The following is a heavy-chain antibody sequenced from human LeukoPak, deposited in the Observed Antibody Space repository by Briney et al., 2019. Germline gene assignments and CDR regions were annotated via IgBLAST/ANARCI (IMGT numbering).Heavy chain of an antibody. Sequence: GASVKVSCKASGYTFTSYDISWVRQAPGQGLEWMAMYNPNSGDTIFSQRFQDRVTMTRDTTVNTAFMELSRLTSDDTAVYYCARGGPRGNGFDYWGQGTLVSVSS. CDR1: GYTFTSYD. D-gene: IGHD6-25*01. CDR3: ARGGPRGNGFDY. CDR2: YNPNSGDT. J-gene: IGHJ4*02. V-gene: IGHV1-2*02.